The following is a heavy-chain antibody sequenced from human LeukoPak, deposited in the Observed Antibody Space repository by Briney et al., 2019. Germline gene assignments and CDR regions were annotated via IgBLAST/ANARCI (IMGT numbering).Heavy chain of an antibody. Sequence: GGSLRLSCAASGFTFSDYYMSWIRQAPGKGLEWVSYISSSGSTKYYADSVKGRFTISRDNAKNSLYLQMNSLRAEDTAVYYCAREYSSSWYRGGDAFDIWGQGTMVTVSS. D-gene: IGHD6-13*01. J-gene: IGHJ3*02. CDR3: AREYSSSWYRGGDAFDI. CDR1: GFTFSDYY. CDR2: ISSSGSTK. V-gene: IGHV3-11*01.